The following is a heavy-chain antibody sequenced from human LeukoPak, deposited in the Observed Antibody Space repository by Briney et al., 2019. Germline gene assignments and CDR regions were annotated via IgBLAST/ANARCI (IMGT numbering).Heavy chain of an antibody. J-gene: IGHJ5*02. D-gene: IGHD1-1*01. CDR1: GDSVSSNSAV. CDR2: PYYRSKWYN. CDR3: ARDRAPTGTTGGWFDP. V-gene: IGHV6-1*01. Sequence: SQTLSLTCAISGDSVSSNSAVWKWIRQSPSRGLEWLGRPYYRSKWYNDYAVSVKSRITINPDTSKNQFSLQLNSVTPEDTAVYYCARDRAPTGTTGGWFDPWGQGTLVTVSS.